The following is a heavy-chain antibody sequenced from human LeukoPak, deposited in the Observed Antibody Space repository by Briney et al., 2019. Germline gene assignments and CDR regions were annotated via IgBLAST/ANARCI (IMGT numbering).Heavy chain of an antibody. CDR1: GFTFSSYE. Sequence: GGSLRLSCAASGFTFSSYEMNWVRQAPGKGLERVSYISSSGSTIYYADSVKGRFTISRDNAKNSLYLQMNSLRAEDTAVYYCARSDYEILTGYRLSFDYWGQGTLVTVSS. CDR3: ARSDYEILTGYRLSFDY. V-gene: IGHV3-48*03. D-gene: IGHD3-9*01. J-gene: IGHJ4*02. CDR2: ISSSGSTI.